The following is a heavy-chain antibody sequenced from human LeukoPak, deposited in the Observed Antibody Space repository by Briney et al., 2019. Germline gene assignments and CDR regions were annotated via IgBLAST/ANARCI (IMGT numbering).Heavy chain of an antibody. CDR1: GFTFSSYG. J-gene: IGHJ4*02. Sequence: GGSLRLSCAASGFTFSSYGMHWVGKAPGKGLEGVAVIWYDGSNKYYADSVKGRFTISRDNSKNTLYLQMNSLRAEDTAVYYCARDLVDTAIGTLDYWGQGTLVTVSS. CDR3: ARDLVDTAIGTLDY. CDR2: IWYDGSNK. V-gene: IGHV3-33*01. D-gene: IGHD5-18*01.